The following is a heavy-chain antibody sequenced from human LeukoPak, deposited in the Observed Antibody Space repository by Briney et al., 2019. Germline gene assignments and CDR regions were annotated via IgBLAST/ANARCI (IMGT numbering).Heavy chain of an antibody. CDR3: AKAGSIRFDY. V-gene: IGHV3-23*01. CDR1: GFTFSNYA. CDR2: ISGSSGNT. J-gene: IGHJ4*02. D-gene: IGHD1-26*01. Sequence: GGSLRLSCAASGFTFSNYAMSWVRQAPGKGLEWVSGISGSSGNTYYADSMKGRFIISRDNSKNTLYLQMTSLRAEDTAVYYCAKAGSIRFDYWGQGILVTVSS.